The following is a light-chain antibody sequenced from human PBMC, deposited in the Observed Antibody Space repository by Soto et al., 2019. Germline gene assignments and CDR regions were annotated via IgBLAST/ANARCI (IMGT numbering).Light chain of an antibody. Sequence: IVMTQSPATVSVSPGERASLSCRASQSVSSDLAWYQQKPGQAPRLLIYGASTRATGISARFSGSGSGTEFPLTISSLQSEDFAVYYCQQYNDWPRTFGQGTKVEIK. V-gene: IGKV3-15*01. J-gene: IGKJ1*01. CDR3: QQYNDWPRT. CDR1: QSVSSD. CDR2: GAS.